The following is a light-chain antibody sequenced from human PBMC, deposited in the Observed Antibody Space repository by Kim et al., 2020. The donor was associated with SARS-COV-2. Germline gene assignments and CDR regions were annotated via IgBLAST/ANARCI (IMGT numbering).Light chain of an antibody. J-gene: IGLJ3*02. V-gene: IGLV1-47*01. CDR1: TSDIGRSD. CDR2: NTN. CDR3: ATWDDNLSIAL. Sequence: GQEVTISCSGSTSDIGRSDVFWYQQLPGAAPRLLIYNTNVRPSGVPDRFSGSKSGTSASLAISGLRSDDEADYYCATWDDNLSIALFGGGTQLTVL.